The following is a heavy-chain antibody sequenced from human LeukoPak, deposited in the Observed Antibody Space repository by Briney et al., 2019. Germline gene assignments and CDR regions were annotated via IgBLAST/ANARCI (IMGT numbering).Heavy chain of an antibody. CDR2: SKSRAGGGTT. V-gene: IGHV3-15*01. D-gene: IGHD1-26*01. Sequence: GGSLGLSCSASGFTFSDAWMSWVRQAPGKGLEWVGRSKSRAGGGTTDVAAPGQGRFTISRDDSKNTLSLQMNSLEIEDTAVYYCTAGGDGTYSSDYWGQGTLVTVS. J-gene: IGHJ4*02. CDR3: TAGGDGTYSSDY. CDR1: GFTFSDAW.